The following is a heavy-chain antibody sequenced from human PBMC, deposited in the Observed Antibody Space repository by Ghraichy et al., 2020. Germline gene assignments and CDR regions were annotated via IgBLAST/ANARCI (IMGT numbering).Heavy chain of an antibody. D-gene: IGHD3-22*01. V-gene: IGHV3-53*01. CDR1: GFTVSSNY. J-gene: IGHJ6*02. Sequence: GGSLRLSCAASGFTVSSNYMSWVRQAPGKGLEWVSVIYSGGSTYYADSVKGRFTISRDNSKNTLYLQMNSLRAEDTAVYYCARDTYYYDSSENRGMDVWGQGTTVTVSS. CDR2: IYSGGST. CDR3: ARDTYYYDSSENRGMDV.